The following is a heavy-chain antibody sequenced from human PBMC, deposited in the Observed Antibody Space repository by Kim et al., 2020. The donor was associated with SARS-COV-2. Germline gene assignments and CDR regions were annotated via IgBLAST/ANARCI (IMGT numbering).Heavy chain of an antibody. CDR1: GFSFSIFG. J-gene: IGHJ4*02. D-gene: IGHD3-10*01. V-gene: IGHV3-30*02. CDR2: IPYDGSGK. CDR3: AKRLHGAGKYYLDY. Sequence: GGSLRLSCAASGFSFSIFGMHWVRQAPGKGLEWVAAIPYDGSGKYYADSVKGRFTVSREDSRNMLYLQMDSLTPEDTAVYYCAKRLHGAGKYYLDYLGQG.